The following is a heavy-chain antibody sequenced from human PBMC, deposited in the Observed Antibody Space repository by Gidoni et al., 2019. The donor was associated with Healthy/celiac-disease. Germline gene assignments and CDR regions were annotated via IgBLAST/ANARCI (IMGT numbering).Heavy chain of an antibody. CDR1: GFTFSSYG. V-gene: IGHV3-30*18. CDR3: AKDPVDTAMVFDY. J-gene: IGHJ4*02. D-gene: IGHD5-18*01. Sequence: QVQLVESGGGVVQPGRSLSLSCAASGFTFSSYGMHWVRQAPGKGLEWVAVISYDGSNKYYADSVKGRFTISRDNSKNTLYLQMNSLRAEDTAVYYCAKDPVDTAMVFDYWGQGTLVTVSS. CDR2: ISYDGSNK.